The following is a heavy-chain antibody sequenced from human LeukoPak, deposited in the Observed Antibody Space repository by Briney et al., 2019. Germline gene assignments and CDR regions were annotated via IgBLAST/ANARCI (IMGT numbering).Heavy chain of an antibody. CDR2: ISYSGST. Sequence: SETLSLTCTVSGVSIVRHYWIWIRQPPGKGLEWIGHISYSGSTNYNPSLKSRVTISVDTSKNQVSLRLSSVTAADTAVYYCARDGEGDEGWDYWGQGTLVPVSS. CDR1: GVSIVRHY. J-gene: IGHJ4*02. D-gene: IGHD7-27*01. CDR3: ARDGEGDEGWDY. V-gene: IGHV4-59*11.